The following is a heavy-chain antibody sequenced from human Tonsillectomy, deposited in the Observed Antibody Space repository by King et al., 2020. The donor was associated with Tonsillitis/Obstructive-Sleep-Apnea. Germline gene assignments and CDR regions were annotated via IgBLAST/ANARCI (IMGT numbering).Heavy chain of an antibody. CDR3: AHRSGRGGFQD. J-gene: IGHJ4*02. V-gene: IGHV2-5*02. CDR1: GFSLSTSGVG. D-gene: IGHD5-12*01. Sequence: ITLKESGPTLVKPTQTLTLTCTFSGFSLSTSGVGVGWIRQPPGKALEWLALIYWDDDKRYSTSLKSRFTITKDTSKHQVVLTMTNMDPVDTATYYCAHRSGRGGFQDWGQGTLVTVSS. CDR2: IYWDDDK.